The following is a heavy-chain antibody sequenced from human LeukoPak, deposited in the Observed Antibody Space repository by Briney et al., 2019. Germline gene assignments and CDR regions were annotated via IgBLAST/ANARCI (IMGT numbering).Heavy chain of an antibody. CDR1: GASLSTYY. CDR3: ARATVGGLAY. CDR2: ISYSGST. J-gene: IGHJ4*02. D-gene: IGHD1-26*01. V-gene: IGHV4-59*01. Sequence: SETLSLTCTVSGASLSTYYWSWIRQPPGEGLEWIGYISYSGSTNYNPSLKSRVTISVDTSKNQFSLNLSSVTAADTAIYYCARATVGGLAYWGQGTLVTVSS.